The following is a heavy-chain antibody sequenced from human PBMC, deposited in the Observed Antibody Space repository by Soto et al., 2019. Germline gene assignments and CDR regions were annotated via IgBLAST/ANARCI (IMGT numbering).Heavy chain of an antibody. CDR2: IYYSGST. J-gene: IGHJ6*02. D-gene: IGHD6-6*01. V-gene: IGHV4-59*01. CDR3: AGDLREDSRSSRAGRGGMDV. CDR1: GGSISSYY. Sequence: SETLSLTCTVSGGSISSYYWSWIRQPPGKGLEWIGYIYYSGSTNYNPSLKSRVTISVDTSKNQFSLKLSSVTAADTAVYYCAGDLREDSRSSRAGRGGMDVWGQGTTVTVSS.